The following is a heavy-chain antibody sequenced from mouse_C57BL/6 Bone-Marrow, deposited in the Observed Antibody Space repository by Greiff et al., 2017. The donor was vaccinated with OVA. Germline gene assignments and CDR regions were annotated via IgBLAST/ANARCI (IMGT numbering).Heavy chain of an antibody. CDR2: ISSGGSYT. J-gene: IGHJ3*01. V-gene: IGHV5-6*01. Sequence: EVHLVESGGDLVKPGGSLKLSCAASGFTFSSYGMSWVRQTPDKRLEWVATISSGGSYTYYPDSVKGRFTISRDNAKNTLYLQMSSLKSEDTAMYYCARHRWDYAAWFAYWGQGTLVTVSA. CDR1: GFTFSSYG. D-gene: IGHD2-4*01. CDR3: ARHRWDYAAWFAY.